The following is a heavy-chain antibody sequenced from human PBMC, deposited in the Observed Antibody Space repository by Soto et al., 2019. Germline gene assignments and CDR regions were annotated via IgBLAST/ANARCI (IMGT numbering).Heavy chain of an antibody. V-gene: IGHV3-30-3*01. CDR2: ITYDGSNQ. Sequence: GGSLRLSCAASGFIFSSYTMHWVRQSPGKGLEWVGVITYDGSNQYYADSVKGRFTISRDNSRNMLFLQMNSLRPDDTAVYYCARAPSGSYPEFDYWGQGTLVTVSS. D-gene: IGHD1-26*01. CDR1: GFIFSSYT. J-gene: IGHJ4*02. CDR3: ARAPSGSYPEFDY.